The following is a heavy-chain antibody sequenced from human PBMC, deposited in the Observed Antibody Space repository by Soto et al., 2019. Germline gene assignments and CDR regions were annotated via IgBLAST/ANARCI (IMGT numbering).Heavy chain of an antibody. J-gene: IGHJ4*02. CDR1: GFTFSSYA. Sequence: HPGGSLRLSCAASGFTFSSYAMHWVRQAPGKGLEYVSAISSNGGSTYYANSVKGRFTISRDNSKNTLYLQMGSLRAGDMAVYYCARGPSYSDSYFDHWGQGTLVTVSS. D-gene: IGHD4-17*01. V-gene: IGHV3-64*01. CDR2: ISSNGGST. CDR3: ARGPSYSDSYFDH.